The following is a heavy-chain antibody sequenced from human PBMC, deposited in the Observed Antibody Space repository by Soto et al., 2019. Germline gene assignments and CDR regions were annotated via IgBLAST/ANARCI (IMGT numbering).Heavy chain of an antibody. Sequence: GGSLRLSCAASGFTFRGYVMHWVRQAPGKGLQWVAGIWYDGSNKYYTDSVKGRFTISRDNSKRTLYLQMNSLRAEDTAVYFCARGPGCSSTGCYEMGWFDPWGQGTLVTVSS. V-gene: IGHV3-33*08. CDR3: ARGPGCSSTGCYEMGWFDP. CDR1: GFTFRGYV. D-gene: IGHD2-2*01. J-gene: IGHJ5*02. CDR2: IWYDGSNK.